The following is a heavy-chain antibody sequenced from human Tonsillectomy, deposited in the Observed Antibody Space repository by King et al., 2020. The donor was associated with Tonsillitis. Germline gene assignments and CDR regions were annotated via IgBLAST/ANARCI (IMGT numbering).Heavy chain of an antibody. V-gene: IGHV4-4*07. Sequence: VQLQESGPGLVKPSETLSLTCTVSGGSISSYYWSWLRQPAGKGLQWIGHISTTGSTSYNPSLKSRVAMSMDTSKNQFSLKVSSVTAADTAVYYCARGTSGWSYFDYWGQGTLVTVSS. D-gene: IGHD6-19*01. CDR3: ARGTSGWSYFDY. CDR2: ISTTGST. CDR1: GGSISSYY. J-gene: IGHJ4*02.